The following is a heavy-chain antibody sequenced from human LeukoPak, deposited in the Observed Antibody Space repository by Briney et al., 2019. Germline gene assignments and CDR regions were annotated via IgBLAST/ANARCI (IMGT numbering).Heavy chain of an antibody. V-gene: IGHV3-74*01. D-gene: IGHD2-21*01. Sequence: PGGSLRLSCAASGFSFSNYWMHWVRQAPGKGLVWVSRINSDGSSTTYADSVKGRFTISRDNAKNTLYLQMNSLRAEDTAVYYCARDGVEFYNWFDPWGQGTLVTVFS. J-gene: IGHJ5*02. CDR1: GFSFSNYW. CDR2: INSDGSST. CDR3: ARDGVEFYNWFDP.